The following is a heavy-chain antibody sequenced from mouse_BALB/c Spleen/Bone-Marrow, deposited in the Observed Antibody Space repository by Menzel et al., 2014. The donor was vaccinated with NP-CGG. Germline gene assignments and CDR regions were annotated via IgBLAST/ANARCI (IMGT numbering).Heavy chain of an antibody. CDR2: ILPGSGST. J-gene: IGHJ3*01. D-gene: IGHD1-1*02. V-gene: IGHV1-9*01. CDR1: GYTFSSYW. CDR3: ASFYGRFAY. Sequence: VQLQQSGAELMKPGASVKISCKATGYTFSSYWIEWVKQRPGHGLEWIGEILPGSGSTNYNEKFKGKATFTADTSSNTDYMQLSSLTSEDSAVYYCASFYGRFAYWGQGTLVTVSA.